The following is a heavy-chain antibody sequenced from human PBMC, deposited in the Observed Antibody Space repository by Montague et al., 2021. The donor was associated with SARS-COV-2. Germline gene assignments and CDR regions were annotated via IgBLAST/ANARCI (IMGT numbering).Heavy chain of an antibody. CDR2: INQDTNGK. D-gene: IGHD5-18*01. CDR3: ARTGYGYHGMDV. CDR1: GFPFRNHW. J-gene: IGHJ6*02. V-gene: IGHV3-7*01. Sequence: SRSLSLSASGFPFRNHWMSWVRQAPGKGLEWVANINQDTNGKNYVDSVKGRFTISRDNAENSLYLQMNSLRAEDTAIYYCARTGYGYHGMDVWGQGTTVTVS.